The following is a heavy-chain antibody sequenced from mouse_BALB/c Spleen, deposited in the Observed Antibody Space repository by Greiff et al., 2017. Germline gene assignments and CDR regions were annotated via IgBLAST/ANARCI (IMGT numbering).Heavy chain of an antibody. J-gene: IGHJ2*01. CDR2: IDTENGDT. D-gene: IGHD3-2*01. V-gene: IGHV14-4*02. CDR1: GFNIKDYY. CDR3: NAWGQLGLR. Sequence: VQLKQSGAELVRSGASVKLSCTASGFNIKDYYMHWVKQRPEQGLEWIGWIDTENGDTEYAPKFQGKGTMTADTSSNTAYLQLSSLTSEDTAVYYCNAWGQLGLRWGQGTTLTVSS.